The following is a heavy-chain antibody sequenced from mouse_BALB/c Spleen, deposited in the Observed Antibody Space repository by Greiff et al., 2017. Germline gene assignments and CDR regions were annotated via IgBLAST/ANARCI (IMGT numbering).Heavy chain of an antibody. D-gene: IGHD1-1*01. V-gene: IGHV5-6-2*01. CDR2: INSNGGST. CDR1: GFTFSSYY. Sequence: EVKLMESGGDLVKPGGSLKLSCAASGFTFSSYYMSWVRQTPEKRLELVAAINSNGGSTYYPDTVKGRFTISRDNAKNTLYLQMSSLKSEDTALYYCARYYYGSSYDAMDYWGQGTSVTVSS. J-gene: IGHJ4*01. CDR3: ARYYYGSSYDAMDY.